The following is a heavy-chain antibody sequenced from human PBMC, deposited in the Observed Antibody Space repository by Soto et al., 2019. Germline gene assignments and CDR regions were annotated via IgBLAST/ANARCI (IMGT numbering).Heavy chain of an antibody. J-gene: IGHJ6*02. CDR3: ARDFGGGYGMDV. V-gene: IGHV3-66*01. D-gene: IGHD3-16*01. CDR1: GFTVSSNY. Sequence: GGTLRLSCAASGFTVSSNYMSWVRQAPGKGLEWVSVIYSGGSTYYADSVKGRFTISRDNSKNTLYLQMNSLRAEDTAVYYCARDFGGGYGMDVWGQGTTVTVSS. CDR2: IYSGGST.